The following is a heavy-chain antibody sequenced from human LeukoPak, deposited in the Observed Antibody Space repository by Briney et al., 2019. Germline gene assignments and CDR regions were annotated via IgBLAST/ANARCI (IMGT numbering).Heavy chain of an antibody. CDR2: IYYSGTT. CDR1: GGSISSSINY. D-gene: IGHD3-10*02. Sequence: SETLSLTCTVSGGSISSSINYWGWIRQPPGKCLEWIGCIYYSGTTYYNPSLRSRFTISVDTPKNQFSLKLTSVTAADTAVYYWARRARIMLGFDYWGQGILVTVSS. V-gene: IGHV4-39*01. CDR3: ARRARIMLGFDY. J-gene: IGHJ4*02.